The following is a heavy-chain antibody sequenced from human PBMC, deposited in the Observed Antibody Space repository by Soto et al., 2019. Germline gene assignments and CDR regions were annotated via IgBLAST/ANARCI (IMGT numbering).Heavy chain of an antibody. CDR2: IWYDGSNK. CDR1: GFTFSSYG. D-gene: IGHD2-8*01. Sequence: GSLRLSCAASGFTFSSYGMHWVRQAPGKGLEWVAVIWYDGSNKYYADSVKGRFTISRDNSKNTLYLQMNSLRAEDTAVYYCARDSTYLYGMDVWGQGTTVTVSS. CDR3: ARDSTYLYGMDV. V-gene: IGHV3-33*01. J-gene: IGHJ6*02.